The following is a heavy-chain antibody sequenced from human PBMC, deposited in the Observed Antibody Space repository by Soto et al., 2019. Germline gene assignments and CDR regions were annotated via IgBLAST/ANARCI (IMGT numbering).Heavy chain of an antibody. CDR2: IYYSGST. J-gene: IGHJ6*02. D-gene: IGHD6-13*01. CDR1: GGSISSGDYY. CDR3: ARAAARYYYYGMDV. V-gene: IGHV4-30-4*01. Sequence: SETLSLTCTVSGGSISSGDYYWSWIRQPPGKGLEWIGYIYYSGSTYYNPSLKSRVTISVDTSKNQFSLKLSSVAAADTAVYYCARAAARYYYYGMDVWGQGTTVTAP.